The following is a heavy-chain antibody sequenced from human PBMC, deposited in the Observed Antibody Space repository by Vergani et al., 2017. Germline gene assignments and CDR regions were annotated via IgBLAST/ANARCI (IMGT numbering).Heavy chain of an antibody. CDR3: ARGVFAGGEARWFDP. Sequence: EVELVQSGPEMRKPGESLKISCKGSEYSFGNYWIGWVRQMPGKGLEWMGIIYPGDSDTRYSPSFQGQVTISADKSISTAYLQWSSLKASDTAMYYCARGVFAGGEARWFDPWGQGTLVTVSS. J-gene: IGHJ5*02. V-gene: IGHV5-51*03. CDR2: IYPGDSDT. CDR1: EYSFGNYW. D-gene: IGHD2-8*02.